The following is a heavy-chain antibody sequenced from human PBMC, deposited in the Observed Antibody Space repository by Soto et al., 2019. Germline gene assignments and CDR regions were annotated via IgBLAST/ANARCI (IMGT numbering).Heavy chain of an antibody. D-gene: IGHD4-17*01. CDR3: ASTVTYYHYGMDV. CDR1: GGSISSGGYY. CDR2: IYYSGST. V-gene: IGHV4-31*03. J-gene: IGHJ6*02. Sequence: PSETLSLTCTVSGGSISSGGYYWSWTRQHPGKGLEWIGYIYYSGSTYYNPSLKSRVTISVDTSKNQFSLKLSSVTAADTAVYYCASTVTYYHYGMDVWGQGTTVTVSS.